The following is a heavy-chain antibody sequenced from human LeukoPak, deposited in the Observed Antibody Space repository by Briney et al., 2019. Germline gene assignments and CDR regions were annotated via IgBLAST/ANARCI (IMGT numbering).Heavy chain of an antibody. CDR2: ISSSSSTI. CDR3: ARDLYYDFWSGPPLWFDP. Sequence: GGSLRLSCAASGFTFSSYSMNWVRQAPGKGLGWVSYISSSSSTIYYADSVKGRFTISRDNAKNSLYLQMNSLRAEDTAVYYCARDLYYDFWSGPPLWFDPWGQGTLVTVSS. D-gene: IGHD3-3*01. J-gene: IGHJ5*02. CDR1: GFTFSSYS. V-gene: IGHV3-48*01.